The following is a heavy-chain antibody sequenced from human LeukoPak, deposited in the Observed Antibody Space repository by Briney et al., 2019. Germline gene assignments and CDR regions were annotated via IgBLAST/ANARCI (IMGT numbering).Heavy chain of an antibody. V-gene: IGHV3-30*18. Sequence: GRSLRLSCAASGFPFSTFGMHWVRQAPGKGLEWVAAIAYDGSVKYYPDSLKGRLTISRDNSKNTLYLQMNSLRAEDTAVYSCAKDRTVVGATSFDYWGLGTLVTVSS. J-gene: IGHJ4*02. D-gene: IGHD1-26*01. CDR3: AKDRTVVGATSFDY. CDR1: GFPFSTFG. CDR2: IAYDGSVK.